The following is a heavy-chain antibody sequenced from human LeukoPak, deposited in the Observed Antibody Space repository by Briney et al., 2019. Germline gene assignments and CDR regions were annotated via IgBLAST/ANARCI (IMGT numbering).Heavy chain of an antibody. CDR2: ISSSGSYI. CDR1: GFTFSTYS. Sequence: PGGSLRLSCAASGFTFSTYSMNWVRQAPGKGLEWVSSISSSGSYIYYADSVKGRFTISRDNAKNSLYLQMNSLRAEDTAVYYCTSYRAECFQHWGQGTLVTVSS. CDR3: TSYRAECFQH. V-gene: IGHV3-21*01. J-gene: IGHJ1*01.